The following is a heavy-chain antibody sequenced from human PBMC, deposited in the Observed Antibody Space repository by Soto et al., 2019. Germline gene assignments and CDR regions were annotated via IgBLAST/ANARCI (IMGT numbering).Heavy chain of an antibody. CDR3: ARGVFHDYDTSGYHFDAFDL. CDR1: GVSVSSSSNY. Sequence: SETLSLTCTVSGVSVSSSSNYWSWIRQSPGKGLESIGYIYYRGSTKYNPSLKSRVSMSIDTSKNQCSLKLSSVTAADTAVYYCARGVFHDYDTSGYHFDAFDLWGQGTLVTVSS. D-gene: IGHD3-22*01. V-gene: IGHV4-61*01. CDR2: IYYRGST. J-gene: IGHJ3*01.